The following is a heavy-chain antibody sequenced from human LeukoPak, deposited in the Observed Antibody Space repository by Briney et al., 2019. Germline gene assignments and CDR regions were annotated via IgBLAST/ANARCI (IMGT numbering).Heavy chain of an antibody. CDR3: VWGSAWYYFDY. J-gene: IGHJ4*02. CDR1: GGSFSGYY. V-gene: IGHV4-34*01. D-gene: IGHD6-19*01. CDR2: IYYSGRT. Sequence: PSETLSLTCAVYGGSFSGYYWSWIRQPPGKGLEWIGNIYYSGRTYYNPSLKSRVTISVDTSKNHFSLKLSSVTAADTAVYYCVWGSAWYYFDYWGQGTLVTVSS.